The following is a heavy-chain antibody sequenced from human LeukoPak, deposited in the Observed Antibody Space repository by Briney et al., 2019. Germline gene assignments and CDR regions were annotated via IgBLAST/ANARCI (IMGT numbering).Heavy chain of an antibody. CDR1: GYTFTSYY. Sequence: ASVKVSCKASGYTFTSYYMHWVRQAPGQGLEWMGIINPSGGSTSYAQKFQGRVTMTRDMSTSTVYMELSSLRSEDTAVYYCAAGIESSGHRDYYYYYMDVWGKGTTVTVSS. J-gene: IGHJ6*03. V-gene: IGHV1-46*01. CDR3: AAGIESSGHRDYYYYYMDV. CDR2: INPSGGST. D-gene: IGHD3-22*01.